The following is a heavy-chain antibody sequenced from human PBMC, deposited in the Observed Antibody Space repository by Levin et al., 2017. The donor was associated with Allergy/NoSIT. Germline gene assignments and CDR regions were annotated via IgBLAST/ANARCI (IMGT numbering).Heavy chain of an antibody. Sequence: GESLKISCAASGFTFSDYYMSWIRQAPGKGLEWVSYISSSGSTIYYADSVKGRFTISRDNAKNSLYLQMNSLRAEDTAVYYCALRGYGNWFDPWGQGTLVTVSS. CDR3: ALRGYGNWFDP. CDR1: GFTFSDYY. CDR2: ISSSGSTI. D-gene: IGHD5-18*01. J-gene: IGHJ5*02. V-gene: IGHV3-11*01.